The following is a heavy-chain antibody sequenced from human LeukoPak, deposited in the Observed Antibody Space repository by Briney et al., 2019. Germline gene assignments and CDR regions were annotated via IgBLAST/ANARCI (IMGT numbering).Heavy chain of an antibody. CDR3: ARDHLMAAAEGTGYYYYYGMDV. V-gene: IGHV6-1*01. J-gene: IGHJ6*02. CDR2: TYYRSKWYN. D-gene: IGHD6-13*01. CDR1: GDSVSSNSAA. Sequence: SQTLSLTCAISGDSVSSNSAAWNWIRQSPSRGLEWLGRTYYRSKWYNDYAVSVKSRITINPDTSKNQFSLQLNSVTPEDTAVYYCARDHLMAAAEGTGYYYYYGMDVWGQGTTVTVSS.